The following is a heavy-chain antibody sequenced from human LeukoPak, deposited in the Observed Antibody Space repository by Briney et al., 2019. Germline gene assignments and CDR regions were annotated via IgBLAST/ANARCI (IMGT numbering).Heavy chain of an antibody. CDR1: RFTFSSYA. CDR3: AKGNGGNSGEYFYYGMDV. Sequence: GGSLRLSCAASRFTFSSYAMTWVRQAPGKGLEWVSAISGSGGNTYYADSVKGRFTISRDNSKNTLYLQMNSLRAEDTAVYYCAKGNGGNSGEYFYYGMDVWGQGTTVTVSS. J-gene: IGHJ6*02. CDR2: ISGSGGNT. V-gene: IGHV3-23*01. D-gene: IGHD4-23*01.